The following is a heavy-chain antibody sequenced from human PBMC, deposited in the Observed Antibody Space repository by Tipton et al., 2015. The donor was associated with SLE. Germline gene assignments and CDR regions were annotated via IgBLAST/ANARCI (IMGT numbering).Heavy chain of an antibody. D-gene: IGHD6-19*01. V-gene: IGHV3-23*01. CDR3: AKARYSSGWLVDY. J-gene: IGHJ4*02. CDR2: ISGSGGST. Sequence: SLRLSCAASGFTFSSDAMSWVRQAPGKGLEWVSAISGSGGSTYYADSVKGRFTISRDNSKNTLYLQMNSLRAEDTAVYYCAKARYSSGWLVDYWGQGTLVTVSS. CDR1: GFTFSSDA.